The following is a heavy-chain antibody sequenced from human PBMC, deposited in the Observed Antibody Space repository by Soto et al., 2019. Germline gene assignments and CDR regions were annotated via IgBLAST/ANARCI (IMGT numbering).Heavy chain of an antibody. Sequence: ASVKVSCKASGYTFTSYDINWVRQATGQGLEWMGWMNPNSGNTGYAQKFQGRVTMTRNTSISTAYMELSSLRSEDTAVYYCASKNLDYDFWSGPDAFDIWGQGTTVTVSS. D-gene: IGHD3-3*01. CDR2: MNPNSGNT. V-gene: IGHV1-8*01. CDR3: ASKNLDYDFWSGPDAFDI. J-gene: IGHJ3*02. CDR1: GYTFTSYD.